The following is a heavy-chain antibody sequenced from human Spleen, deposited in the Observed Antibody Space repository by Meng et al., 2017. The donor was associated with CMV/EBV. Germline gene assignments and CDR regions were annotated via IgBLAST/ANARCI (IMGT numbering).Heavy chain of an antibody. CDR1: VFSSGDFW. CDR2: IHSGGTSI. J-gene: IGHJ4*02. V-gene: IGHV3-74*01. Sequence: EGQVVESGGGLIPPGGSLRLSCVVSVFSSGDFWVDWVRQAPGEGPLWVSRIHSGGTSISYADYVKGRFTVSGDNAKNTVYLQMNSLRDEDTAVYYCLRLPPGYWGQGALVTVSS. CDR3: LRLPPGY.